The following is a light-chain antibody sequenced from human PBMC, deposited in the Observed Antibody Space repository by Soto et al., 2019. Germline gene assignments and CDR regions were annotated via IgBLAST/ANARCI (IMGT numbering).Light chain of an antibody. CDR2: END. Sequence: NFMLTQPQSVSESPGKTVTISCTRSRDSIASNYVQWYRQRPGSVPTTVIYENDQRHPGVPDRFSDSIDIAHNSASLTISGLKTEDAADYYCQSYDGSIGVFGGGTKLTVL. J-gene: IGLJ2*01. V-gene: IGLV6-57*04. CDR3: QSYDGSIGV. CDR1: RDSIASNY.